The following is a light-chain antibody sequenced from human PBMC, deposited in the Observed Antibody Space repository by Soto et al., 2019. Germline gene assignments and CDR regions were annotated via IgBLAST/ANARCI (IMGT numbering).Light chain of an antibody. CDR3: QQYDNWPWT. V-gene: IGKV3-15*01. CDR1: QSISGT. CDR2: GAS. J-gene: IGKJ1*01. Sequence: EIMMTQSPATLSVSPGGRATLSCRASQSISGTLAWYQQKPGQAPRLLIYGASTRAAGFPARFSGSGSGTDLTLTISSLQSEDVAVYYCQQYDNWPWTLGQGTKVDIK.